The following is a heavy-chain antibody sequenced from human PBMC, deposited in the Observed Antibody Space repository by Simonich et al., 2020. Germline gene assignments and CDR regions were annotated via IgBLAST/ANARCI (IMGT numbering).Heavy chain of an antibody. CDR1: GGSISSYY. J-gene: IGHJ6*03. V-gene: IGHV4-59*12. D-gene: IGHD2-2*01. Sequence: QVQLQESGPGLVKPSETLSLTCTVSGGSISSYYWSWIRQPPGKGLEWIGYIYYSGSTNYNPSLKSRVTISVDTSKNKFSLKLSSVTAADTAVYYCARGGRYCSSTSCYYYYYYMDVWGKGTTVTVSS. CDR3: ARGGRYCSSTSCYYYYYYMDV. CDR2: IYYSGST.